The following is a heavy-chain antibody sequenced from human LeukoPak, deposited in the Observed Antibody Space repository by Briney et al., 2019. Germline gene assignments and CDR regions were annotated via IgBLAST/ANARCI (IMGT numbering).Heavy chain of an antibody. CDR3: AKDRTPWFGESPSDY. CDR2: ISYDGSNK. Sequence: PGRSLRLSCAASGFTFSSYGMHWVRQAPGKGLEWVAVISYDGSNKYYADSVKGRFTISRDNSKNTLYLQMNSLRAEDTAVYYCAKDRTPWFGESPSDYWGQGTLVTVSS. D-gene: IGHD3-10*01. CDR1: GFTFSSYG. V-gene: IGHV3-30*18. J-gene: IGHJ4*02.